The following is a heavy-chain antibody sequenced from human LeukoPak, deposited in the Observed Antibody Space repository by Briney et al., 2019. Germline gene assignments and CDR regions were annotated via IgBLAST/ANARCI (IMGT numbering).Heavy chain of an antibody. Sequence: GGSLRLSCAASGFTFSSYWMSWVRQAPGKGLEWVANIKQDGSDKYYVDSVKGRFTISKDNAKNSLYLPMNNLRSEDTGVYYCAREDHSKYEYWGQGTLVTVSS. V-gene: IGHV3-7*01. J-gene: IGHJ4*02. CDR2: IKQDGSDK. CDR1: GFTFSSYW. D-gene: IGHD4-11*01. CDR3: AREDHSKYEY.